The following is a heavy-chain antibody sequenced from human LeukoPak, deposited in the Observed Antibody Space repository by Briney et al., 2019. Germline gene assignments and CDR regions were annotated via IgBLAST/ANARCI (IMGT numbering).Heavy chain of an antibody. CDR3: ARVRGYSGYDFEY. CDR2: IYYSGST. V-gene: IGHV4-31*03. CDR1: GDSISSGGYY. Sequence: PSETLSLTRTVSGDSISSGGYYWSWIRQHPGKGLEWIGYIYYSGSTYYNPSLKSRVTLSVDTSKNQFSLKLSSVTAADTAVYYCARVRGYSGYDFEYWGQGTLVTVSS. J-gene: IGHJ4*02. D-gene: IGHD5-12*01.